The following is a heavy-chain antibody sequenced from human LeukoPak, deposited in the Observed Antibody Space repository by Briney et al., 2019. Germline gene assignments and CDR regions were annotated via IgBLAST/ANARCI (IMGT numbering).Heavy chain of an antibody. CDR1: GFTFSNYA. CDR3: AKDIVVVPAAMPGGYYYYYYGMDV. D-gene: IGHD2-2*01. J-gene: IGHJ6*02. V-gene: IGHV3-23*01. Sequence: WGTLRLSCAASGFTFSNYAMSWVRQAPGKGLEWVSAITSNGGNTDYADSVKGRFTIFRDNSKNTLYLQMNSLRAEDTAVYYCAKDIVVVPAAMPGGYYYYYYGMDVWGQGTTVTVSS. CDR2: ITSNGGNT.